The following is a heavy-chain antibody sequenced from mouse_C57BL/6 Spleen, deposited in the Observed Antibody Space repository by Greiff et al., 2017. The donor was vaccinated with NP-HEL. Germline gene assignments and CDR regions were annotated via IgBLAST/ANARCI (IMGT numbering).Heavy chain of an antibody. V-gene: IGHV1-59*01. CDR1: GYTFTSYW. D-gene: IGHD4-1*02. CDR3: ARSPQLYWYFDV. J-gene: IGHJ1*03. Sequence: QVQLQQPGAELVRPGTSVKLSCKASGYTFTSYWMHWVKQRPGQGLEWIGVIDPSDSYTNYNQKFKGKATLTVDTSSSTAYMQLSSLTSEDSAVYYCARSPQLYWYFDVWGTGTTVTVSS. CDR2: IDPSDSYT.